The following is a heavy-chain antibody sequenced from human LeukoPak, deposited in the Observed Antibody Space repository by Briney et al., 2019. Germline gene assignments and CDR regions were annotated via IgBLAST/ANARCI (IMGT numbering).Heavy chain of an antibody. CDR2: IYYSGST. V-gene: IGHV4-39*07. CDR1: GGSISSYY. Sequence: SETLSLTCTVSGGSISSYYWGWIRQPPGKGLEWIGSIYYSGSTYYNPSLKSRVTISVDTSKNQFSLKLSSVTAADTAVYYCARDKRDGYNLRFDPWGQGTLVTVSS. J-gene: IGHJ5*02. D-gene: IGHD5-24*01. CDR3: ARDKRDGYNLRFDP.